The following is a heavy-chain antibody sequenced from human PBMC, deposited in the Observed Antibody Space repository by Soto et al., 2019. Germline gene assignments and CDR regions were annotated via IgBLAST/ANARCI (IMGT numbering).Heavy chain of an antibody. CDR2: IYYSGST. V-gene: IGHV4-30-4*08. Sequence: SETLSLTCTVCGGSISGGGYYWSWIRQPPGKGLEWIGYIYYSGSTYYNPSLKSRVTISVDTSKNQFSLKLSSVTAADTAVYYCARATIVLVPAAMVSHWFDPWGQGTLVTVSS. D-gene: IGHD2-2*01. CDR1: GGSISGGGYY. J-gene: IGHJ5*02. CDR3: ARATIVLVPAAMVSHWFDP.